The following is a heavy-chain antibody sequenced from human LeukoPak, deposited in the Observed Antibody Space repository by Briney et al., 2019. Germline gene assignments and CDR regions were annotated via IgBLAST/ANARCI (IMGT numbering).Heavy chain of an antibody. D-gene: IGHD6-19*01. CDR3: ARVSALRRSGWFGVFDF. CDR1: GFTFTYFT. Sequence: PGGSLRLSCAASGFTFTYFTMTWVRQAPGKGLEWVSGISGSDSSTYSADSVKGRFTISRDDSQNTLYLHMNSLRAEDTAIYYCARVSALRRSGWFGVFDFWGQGTQVTVCS. J-gene: IGHJ4*02. CDR2: ISGSDSST. V-gene: IGHV3-23*01.